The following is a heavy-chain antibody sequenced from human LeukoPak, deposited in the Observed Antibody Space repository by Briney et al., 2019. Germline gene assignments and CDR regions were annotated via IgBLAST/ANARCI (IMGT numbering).Heavy chain of an antibody. V-gene: IGHV1-46*01. D-gene: IGHD3-22*01. CDR1: GYSLTRYY. Sequence: EASVKASCKASGYSLTRYYMHWVRQAPGQGLEWMGIMNPSGTSTNYAQKFQGRVIMTGDTSTSTVYMELRSLRSDDTAVYYCARALYYYDSRSYDDFDYWGQGTLVTVSS. CDR3: ARALYYYDSRSYDDFDY. J-gene: IGHJ4*02. CDR2: MNPSGTST.